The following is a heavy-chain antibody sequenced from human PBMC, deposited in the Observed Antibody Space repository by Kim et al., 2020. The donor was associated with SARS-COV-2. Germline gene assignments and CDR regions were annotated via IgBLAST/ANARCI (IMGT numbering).Heavy chain of an antibody. CDR1: GYTFKTYP. CDR3: VRDMNPTVYDS. J-gene: IGHJ5*01. V-gene: IGHV1-3*01. D-gene: IGHD4-4*01. Sequence: ASVKVSCKASGYTFKTYPIHWLRQAPGQTLAWMGWVNAANDHTKYSQKFQVRITISRDTSANTAYMELRSLTTKDTALYYCVRDMNPTVYDSWGQGTLVT. CDR2: VNAANDHT.